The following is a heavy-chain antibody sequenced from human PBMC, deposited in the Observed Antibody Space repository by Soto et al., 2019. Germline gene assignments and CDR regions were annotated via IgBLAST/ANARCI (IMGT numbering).Heavy chain of an antibody. Sequence: PSETLSLTCTVSGGSISSGGYYWSWVRQHPGEALEWIGYIYYSGSTYYNPSLKSRVTISVDTSKNQFSLKLSSVTAADTAVYYCARRLYYDSSGFEGGGMDVWGQGTTVTV. V-gene: IGHV4-39*01. CDR3: ARRLYYDSSGFEGGGMDV. CDR1: GGSISSGGYY. CDR2: IYYSGST. J-gene: IGHJ6*02. D-gene: IGHD3-22*01.